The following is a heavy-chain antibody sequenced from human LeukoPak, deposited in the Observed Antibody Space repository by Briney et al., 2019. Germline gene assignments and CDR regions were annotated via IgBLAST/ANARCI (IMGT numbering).Heavy chain of an antibody. V-gene: IGHV3-7*01. D-gene: IGHD2-8*01. CDR2: IKQDGSGK. J-gene: IGHJ3*02. CDR1: GFTFSSYA. CDR3: ARVNPLMAPGAVDI. Sequence: DPGGSLRLSCAASGFTFSSYAMTWVRQAPGKGLAWVANIKQDGSGKYYMDSVKGRFTISRDNAKNSLYLQMNSLGVEDTAVYYCARVNPLMAPGAVDIWGQGTKVAVSS.